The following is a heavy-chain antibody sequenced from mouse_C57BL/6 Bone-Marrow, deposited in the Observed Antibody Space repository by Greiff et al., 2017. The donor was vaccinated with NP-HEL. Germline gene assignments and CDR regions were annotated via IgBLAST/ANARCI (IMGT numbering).Heavy chain of an antibody. Sequence: QVQLQQSGAELVRPGASVTLSCKASGYTFTDYEMHWVKQTPVHGLEWIGAIDPETGGTAYNQKFKGKAILTADKSSSTAYMELRSLTSEDSAVYYCTREELRGWFAYWGQGTLVTVSA. CDR3: TREELRGWFAY. CDR2: IDPETGGT. CDR1: GYTFTDYE. J-gene: IGHJ3*01. V-gene: IGHV1-15*01. D-gene: IGHD1-1*01.